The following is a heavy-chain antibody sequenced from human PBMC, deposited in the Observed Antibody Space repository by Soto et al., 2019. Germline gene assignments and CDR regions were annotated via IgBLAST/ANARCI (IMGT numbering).Heavy chain of an antibody. V-gene: IGHV4-34*01. CDR2: INHSGKN. Sequence: QLQQWGAGLLKPSETLALTCVVSGGSFSTYYYNWIRQSPGKGLEWIVEINHSGKNNYNPSLKSRVTMSLDTSKNQLALKLTSVTAADTSVYYCARGGSHDWQGALDIWGQGTMVTVSS. CDR1: GGSFSTYY. CDR3: ARGGSHDWQGALDI. J-gene: IGHJ3*02. D-gene: IGHD3-9*01.